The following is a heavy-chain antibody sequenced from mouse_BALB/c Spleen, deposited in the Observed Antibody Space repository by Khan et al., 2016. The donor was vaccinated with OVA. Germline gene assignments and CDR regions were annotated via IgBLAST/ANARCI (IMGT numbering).Heavy chain of an antibody. D-gene: IGHD1-1*01. CDR2: INPSNGGT. CDR1: GYTFTSFY. Sequence: QIQLVQSGAELVKPGASVKLSCKASGYTFTSFYIYWVKQRPGQGLEGVGEINPSNGGTNFNEKFKNKATLTVDKSSSTAYMQLSSLTSEDSAVYYCTRGGYGSPFAYWGQGTLVTVS. J-gene: IGHJ3*01. CDR3: TRGGYGSPFAY. V-gene: IGHV1S81*02.